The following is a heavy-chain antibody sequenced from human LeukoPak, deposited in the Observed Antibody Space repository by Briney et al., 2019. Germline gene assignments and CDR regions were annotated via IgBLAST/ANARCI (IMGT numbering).Heavy chain of an antibody. CDR2: ISGSGDTT. J-gene: IGHJ6*02. CDR1: GFTFSSYA. CDR3: ALGTINKDYYFGMDV. D-gene: IGHD2-8*01. Sequence: QAGGSLRLSCAASGFTFSSYAMSWVRQAPGKGLEWVSAISGSGDTTYSADSVRGRFTISRDNSKNTLFLQMNSLRAEDTAVYYCALGTINKDYYFGMDVWGQGTTVTVSS. V-gene: IGHV3-23*01.